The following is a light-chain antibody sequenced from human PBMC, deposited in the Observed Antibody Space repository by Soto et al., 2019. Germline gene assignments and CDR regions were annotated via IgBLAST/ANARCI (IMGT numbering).Light chain of an antibody. V-gene: IGKV3-15*01. CDR3: QHYNNWPPIT. CDR2: GAS. Sequence: EIVMTQSPSTRSVSPGGRATLSWRASRSISGALAWYQQKPGQAPRLLIYGASTRATGIPARFSGSGSGTEFTLTISSLQSEDFAVYYCQHYNNWPPITFGQGTRLEI. CDR1: RSISGA. J-gene: IGKJ5*01.